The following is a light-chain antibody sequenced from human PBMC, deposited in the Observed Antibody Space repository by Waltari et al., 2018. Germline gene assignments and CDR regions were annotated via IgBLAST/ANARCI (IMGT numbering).Light chain of an antibody. CDR2: RNN. CDR1: RSNIGSHY. J-gene: IGLJ2*01. Sequence: QSVLTQPPSASGPPGQRVTISCSGSRSNIGSHYVYWYQQLPGTAPKLLIYRNNRLPSGVPDRFSCSKSGTSASLAISGLRSEDEADYYCAAWDDSLSGVVFGGGTKLTVL. CDR3: AAWDDSLSGVV. V-gene: IGLV1-47*01.